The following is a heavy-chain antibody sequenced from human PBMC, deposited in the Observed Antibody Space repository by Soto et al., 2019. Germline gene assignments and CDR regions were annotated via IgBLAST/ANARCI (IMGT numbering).Heavy chain of an antibody. CDR2: IYYSGST. D-gene: IGHD5-12*01. Sequence: LSLTCTVSGGSISSYYWSWIRQPPGKGLEWIGYIYYSGSTNYNPSLKSRVTISVDTSKNQFSLKLSSVTAADTAVYYCAGDIVAKAFDYWGQGTLVTVSS. CDR1: GGSISSYY. CDR3: AGDIVAKAFDY. V-gene: IGHV4-59*01. J-gene: IGHJ4*02.